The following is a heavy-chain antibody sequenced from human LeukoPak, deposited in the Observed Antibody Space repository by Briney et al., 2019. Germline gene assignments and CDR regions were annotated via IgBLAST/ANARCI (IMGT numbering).Heavy chain of an antibody. CDR1: GFTFSTYE. Sequence: GGSLRLSCAASGFTFSTYEMNWVRQAPGRGLEWVSYISSSGSTIFYADSVKGRFAISRDNAKNSLHLQMNSLRAEDTAVYYCAREKQLEDYFDYWGQGTLVTVSS. D-gene: IGHD6-13*01. CDR3: AREKQLEDYFDY. J-gene: IGHJ4*02. CDR2: ISSSGSTI. V-gene: IGHV3-48*03.